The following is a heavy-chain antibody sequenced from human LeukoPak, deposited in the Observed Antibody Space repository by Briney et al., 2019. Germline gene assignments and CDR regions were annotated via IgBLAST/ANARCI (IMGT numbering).Heavy chain of an antibody. Sequence: PGGSLRLSCAASGFTFSSYAMNWVRQAPGKGLEWVSAISGSGGSTYYADSVKGRFTISRDNSKNTLYLQMNSLRAEDTAVYYCARDGFTYYYDSSGPGAFDIWGQGTMVTVSS. V-gene: IGHV3-23*01. J-gene: IGHJ3*02. D-gene: IGHD3-22*01. CDR3: ARDGFTYYYDSSGPGAFDI. CDR2: ISGSGGST. CDR1: GFTFSSYA.